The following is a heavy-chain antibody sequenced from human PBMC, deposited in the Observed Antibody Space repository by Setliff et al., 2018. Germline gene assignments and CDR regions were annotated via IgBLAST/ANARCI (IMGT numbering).Heavy chain of an antibody. J-gene: IGHJ5*02. CDR1: GASISSSRDY. CDR2: IYYSGST. CDR3: ARGHCSSGECPNYFDP. Sequence: SETLSLTCTVSGASISSSRDYWGWIRQPPGKGLEWIGSIYYSGSTYYNPSLKSRVTISVDTSKNQFALKLSSVTAADTAVFYCARGHCSSGECPNYFDPWGQGTQVTVSS. V-gene: IGHV4-39*01. D-gene: IGHD2-15*01.